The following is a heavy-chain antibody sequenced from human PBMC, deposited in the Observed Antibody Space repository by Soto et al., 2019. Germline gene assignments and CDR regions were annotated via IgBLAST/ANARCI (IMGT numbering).Heavy chain of an antibody. CDR1: GGTFSSYA. J-gene: IGHJ5*02. Sequence: QVQLVQSGAEVKKPGSSVKVSCKASGGTFSSYAISWVRQAPGQGLEWMGGIIPIFGTANYAQKFQGRVTITXXEXTXXAYMELSSLRSEDTAVYYCATNPYCSGGSCYWFDPWGQGTLVTVSS. V-gene: IGHV1-69*05. CDR2: IIPIFGTA. CDR3: ATNPYCSGGSCYWFDP. D-gene: IGHD2-15*01.